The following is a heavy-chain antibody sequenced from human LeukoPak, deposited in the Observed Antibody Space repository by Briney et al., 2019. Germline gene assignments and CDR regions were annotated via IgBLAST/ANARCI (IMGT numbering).Heavy chain of an antibody. Sequence: SETLSLTCTVSGGSISSYYWSWIRQPPGKGLEWIGEINHSGSTNYNPSLKSRVTISVDTSKNQFSLKLSSVTAADTAVYYCARGYCTNGVCYKGAAFDIWGQGTMVTVSS. D-gene: IGHD2-8*01. CDR2: INHSGST. CDR1: GGSISSYY. J-gene: IGHJ3*02. CDR3: ARGYCTNGVCYKGAAFDI. V-gene: IGHV4-34*01.